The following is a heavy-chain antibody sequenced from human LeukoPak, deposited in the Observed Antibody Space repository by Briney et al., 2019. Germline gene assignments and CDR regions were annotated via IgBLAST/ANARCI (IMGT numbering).Heavy chain of an antibody. CDR2: INHSGST. V-gene: IGHV4-34*01. CDR3: AGFRESGGSDY. D-gene: IGHD3-16*01. CDR1: GGSFSGYY. J-gene: IGHJ4*02. Sequence: SETLSLTCAVYGGSFSGYYWSWIRQPPGKGLEWIGEINHSGSTNYNPSLKSRVTISVDTSKNQFSLKLSSVTAADTAVYYCAGFRESGGSDYWGQGTLVTVSS.